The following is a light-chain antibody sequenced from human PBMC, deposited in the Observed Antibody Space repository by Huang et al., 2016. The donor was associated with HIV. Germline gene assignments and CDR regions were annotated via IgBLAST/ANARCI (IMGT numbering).Light chain of an antibody. V-gene: IGKV2-28*01. Sequence: DIVMTQSPLSLPVSPGEPASISCRSSQSLLHSNGYNYLDWYLQKPGQSPQLLIYLAYNGASGVPDRFSGSGSVLDFTLKISRVEAEDVGVYYCMQALQTPRTFGQGTRLEIK. CDR1: QSLLHSNGYNY. CDR2: LAY. J-gene: IGKJ5*01. CDR3: MQALQTPRT.